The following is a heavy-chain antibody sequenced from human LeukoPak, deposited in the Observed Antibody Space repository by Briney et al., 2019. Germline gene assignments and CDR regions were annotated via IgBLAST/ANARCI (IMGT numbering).Heavy chain of an antibody. CDR1: AFTFNRNN. J-gene: IGHJ4*02. CDR2: ISSTSITM. CDR3: PRETILAVAGDF. D-gene: IGHD6-19*01. Sequence: QSGGSLRLSYAASAFTFNRNNMSWVRQAPGKGLEWVSYISSTSITMYYADSVKGRFTISRDNAKNSLYLQMNSLRADDTAMFYCPRETILAVAGDFWGQGTLVTVSS. V-gene: IGHV3-48*01.